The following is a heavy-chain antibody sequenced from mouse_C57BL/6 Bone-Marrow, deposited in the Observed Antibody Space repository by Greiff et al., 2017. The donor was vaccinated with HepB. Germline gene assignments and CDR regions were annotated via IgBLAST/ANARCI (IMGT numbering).Heavy chain of an antibody. CDR1: GFTFSDFY. J-gene: IGHJ3*01. D-gene: IGHD1-1*01. CDR2: SRNKANDYTT. V-gene: IGHV7-1*01. CDR3: ARDDYYGSSYAWFAY. Sequence: EVMLVESGGGLVQSGRSLRLSCATSGFTFSDFYMEWVRQAPGKGLEWIAASRNKANDYTTEYSASVKGRFIVSRDTSQSILYLQMNALRAEDTAIYYCARDDYYGSSYAWFAYWGQGTLITVSA.